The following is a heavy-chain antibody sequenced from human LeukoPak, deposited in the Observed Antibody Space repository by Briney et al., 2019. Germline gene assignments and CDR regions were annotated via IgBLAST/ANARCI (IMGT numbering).Heavy chain of an antibody. CDR2: INHSGST. CDR1: GGSISSYY. Sequence: SETLSLTCTVSGGSISSYYWSRIRQPPGKGLEWIGEINHSGSTNYNPPLKSRVTISVDTSKNQFSLKLSSVTAADTAVYYCASPYSSSSHGPFDYWGQGTLVTVSS. D-gene: IGHD6-6*01. CDR3: ASPYSSSSHGPFDY. J-gene: IGHJ4*02. V-gene: IGHV4-34*01.